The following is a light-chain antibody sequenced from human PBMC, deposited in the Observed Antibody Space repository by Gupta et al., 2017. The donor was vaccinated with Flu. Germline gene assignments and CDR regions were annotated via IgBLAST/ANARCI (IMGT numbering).Light chain of an antibody. V-gene: IGKV1-39*01. J-gene: IGKJ1*01. Sequence: LSPFVGDRVTITCRASQNINNFLNWYQQKSGKAPKVLIYAASVLESGVPSRFSGSASGTDFTLTISSLQPEDFATYYCQQSSSIPWTFGPGTKVEMK. CDR2: AAS. CDR1: QNINNF. CDR3: QQSSSIPWT.